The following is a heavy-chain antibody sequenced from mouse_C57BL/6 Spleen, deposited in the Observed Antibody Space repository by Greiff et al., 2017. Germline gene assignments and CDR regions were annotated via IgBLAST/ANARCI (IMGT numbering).Heavy chain of an antibody. CDR2: ISNGGGST. J-gene: IGHJ3*01. Sequence: EVQVVESGGGLVQPGGSLKLSCAASGFTFSDYYMYWVRQTPEKRLEWVAYISNGGGSTYYPDPVNGRFTISRDNAKHTRYLRMSRLKSEDTAMYYCARPFYDYGGFAYWGQGTLVTVSA. CDR1: GFTFSDYY. V-gene: IGHV5-12*01. D-gene: IGHD2-4*01. CDR3: ARPFYDYGGFAY.